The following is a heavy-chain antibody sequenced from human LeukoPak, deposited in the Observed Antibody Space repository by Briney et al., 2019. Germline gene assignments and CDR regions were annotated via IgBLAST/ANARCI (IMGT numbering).Heavy chain of an antibody. Sequence: ASVKVSCKASGGTFSSYAISWVRQAPGQGLEWMGWISAYNGNTNYAQKLQGRVTMTTDTSTSTAYMELRSLRSDDTAVYYCASVGSYDISGYWGQGTLVTVSS. D-gene: IGHD3-9*01. CDR1: GGTFSSYA. V-gene: IGHV1-18*01. J-gene: IGHJ4*02. CDR2: ISAYNGNT. CDR3: ASVGSYDISGY.